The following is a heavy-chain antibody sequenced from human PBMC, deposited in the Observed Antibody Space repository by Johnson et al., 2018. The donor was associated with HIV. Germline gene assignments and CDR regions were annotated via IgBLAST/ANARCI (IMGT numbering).Heavy chain of an antibody. V-gene: IGHV3-74*01. Sequence: QPGGSLRLSCEVSGFTISTFWMHWVRQVPGKGLMWVSRISGDGSSSSYADSVKGRFPISRDNAKNTLYLQLNSLRVEDTAIYYCARAQLLADDAFNNWGQGTMVTVSS. CDR2: ISGDGSSS. CDR3: ARAQLLADDAFNN. D-gene: IGHD6-6*01. CDR1: GFTISTFW. J-gene: IGHJ3*02.